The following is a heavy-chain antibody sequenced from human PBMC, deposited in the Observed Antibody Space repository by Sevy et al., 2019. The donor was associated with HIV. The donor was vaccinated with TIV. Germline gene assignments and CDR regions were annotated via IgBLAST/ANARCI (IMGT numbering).Heavy chain of an antibody. J-gene: IGHJ4*02. CDR3: ARGGGNGWYYFDY. D-gene: IGHD6-19*01. Sequence: ASVKVSCKASGGTFSSYGISWVRQAPGQGLEWMGGIIPILGTVNYAQKFQGRATITADESTKTAYMELSSLGSEDTAVYYCARGGGNGWYYFDYWGQGTLVTVSS. CDR1: GGTFSSYG. V-gene: IGHV1-69*13. CDR2: IIPILGTV.